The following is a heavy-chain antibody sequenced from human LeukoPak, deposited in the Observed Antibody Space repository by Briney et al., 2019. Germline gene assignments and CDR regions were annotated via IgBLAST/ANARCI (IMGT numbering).Heavy chain of an antibody. CDR2: VCPGDSGT. J-gene: IGHJ3*02. Sequence: GESLKISGKGAGYIFSSYWIGWVRQMPGKRLEWMGIVCPGDSGTRYSPSLQGQVHISADKSISNAYLQWSRLKASDPDMYYCASDYCDCSGYSRDLAFDIWAQGTVITVSS. CDR1: GYIFSSYW. CDR3: ASDYCDCSGYSRDLAFDI. D-gene: IGHD3-22*01. V-gene: IGHV5-51*01.